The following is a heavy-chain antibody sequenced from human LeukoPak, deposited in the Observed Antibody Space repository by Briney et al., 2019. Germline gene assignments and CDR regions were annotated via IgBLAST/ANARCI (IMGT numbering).Heavy chain of an antibody. CDR3: ARVVAGGNSFYFDY. Sequence: GGSLRLSCAASGFTFSSYWMHWVRQAPGKGLEWVSSISSSSSYIYYADSVKGRFTISRDNAKNSLYPQMNSLRAEDTAVYYCARVVAGGNSFYFDYWGQGTLVTVSS. CDR2: ISSSSSYI. V-gene: IGHV3-21*01. J-gene: IGHJ4*02. D-gene: IGHD4-23*01. CDR1: GFTFSSYW.